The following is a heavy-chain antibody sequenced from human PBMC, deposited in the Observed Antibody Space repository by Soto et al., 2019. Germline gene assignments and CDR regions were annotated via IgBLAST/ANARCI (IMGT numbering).Heavy chain of an antibody. V-gene: IGHV5-51*01. D-gene: IGHD2-2*01. CDR1: AYSFTSFW. CDR3: ARRTPGTNCLYAMDV. Sequence: GESLKISCKCSAYSFTSFWIGWVRQMPGKGLEWMGIIYPADSDTRYSPSFQGQVTFSADKSISTAYLQWSSLKASDTGIYYCARRTPGTNCLYAMDVWGQGTTVTVSS. CDR2: IYPADSDT. J-gene: IGHJ6*02.